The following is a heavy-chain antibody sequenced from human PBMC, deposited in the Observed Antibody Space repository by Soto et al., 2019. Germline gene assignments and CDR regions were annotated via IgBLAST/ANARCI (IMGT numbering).Heavy chain of an antibody. D-gene: IGHD6-19*01. CDR2: IIPIFGTA. Sequence: ASVKVSCKASGGTFSSYAISWVRQAPGQGLEWMGGIIPIFGTANYAQKFQGRVTITADESTSTAYMELSSLRSEDTAVYYCARVRGSGWLRKEFDYWGQGTLVTVSS. CDR1: GGTFSSYA. J-gene: IGHJ4*02. CDR3: ARVRGSGWLRKEFDY. V-gene: IGHV1-69*13.